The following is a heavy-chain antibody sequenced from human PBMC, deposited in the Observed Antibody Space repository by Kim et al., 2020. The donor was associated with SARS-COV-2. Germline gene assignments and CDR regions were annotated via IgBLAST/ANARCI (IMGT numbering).Heavy chain of an antibody. D-gene: IGHD7-27*01. CDR2: IIPILGIA. V-gene: IGHV1-69*04. CDR1: GGTFSSYA. CDR3: ASLVTGDRGWFDP. Sequence: SVKVSCKASGGTFSSYAISWVRQAPGQGLEWMGRIIPILGIANYAQKFQGRVTLTADKSTSTAYMELSSLRSEDTAVYYCASLVTGDRGWFDPWGQGTL. J-gene: IGHJ5*02.